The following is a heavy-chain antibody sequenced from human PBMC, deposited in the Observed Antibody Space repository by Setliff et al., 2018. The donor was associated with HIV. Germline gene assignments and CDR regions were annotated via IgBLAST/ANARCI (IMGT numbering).Heavy chain of an antibody. D-gene: IGHD3-22*01. CDR3: ARDGGDGSGYYYADY. V-gene: IGHV1-46*01. CDR1: GYTFTRNQ. Sequence: GASVKVSCKASGYTFTRNQIHWVRQAPGQGLEWMGIINPSGGSAAYAEKFRGRVTMTSDTSTNTVYMELGSLRSGETAVFYCARDGGDGSGYYYADYWGQGTRVTVSS. J-gene: IGHJ4*02. CDR2: INPSGGSA.